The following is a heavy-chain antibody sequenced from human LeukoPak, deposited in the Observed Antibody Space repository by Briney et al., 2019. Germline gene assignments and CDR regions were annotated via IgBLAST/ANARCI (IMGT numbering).Heavy chain of an antibody. Sequence: SVYVSCKVSGYTFTDDYIHWVRQAPGQRPGWKGWLDPSTVGTKYAQKLQGRVTMTRDTSTNTAYMGLNSLRSDDTAVYYCAKIVDGSGWFPFEYWGQGTLVTVSS. D-gene: IGHD6-19*01. CDR3: AKIVDGSGWFPFEY. CDR2: LDPSTVGT. V-gene: IGHV1-2*02. CDR1: GYTFTDDY. J-gene: IGHJ4*02.